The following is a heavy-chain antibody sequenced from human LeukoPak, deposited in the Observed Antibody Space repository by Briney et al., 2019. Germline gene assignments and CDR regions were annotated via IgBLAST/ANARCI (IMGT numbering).Heavy chain of an antibody. Sequence: PLASVKVSCKASGYTFTSYDINWVRQATGQGLEWMGWMNPNSGNTGYTQKFQGRVTMTRDTSISTAYMELSRLRSDDTAVYYCARMTPYSSGRGYWGQGTLVTVSS. CDR3: ARMTPYSSGRGY. D-gene: IGHD6-19*01. CDR1: GYTFTSYD. V-gene: IGHV1-8*01. J-gene: IGHJ4*02. CDR2: MNPNSGNT.